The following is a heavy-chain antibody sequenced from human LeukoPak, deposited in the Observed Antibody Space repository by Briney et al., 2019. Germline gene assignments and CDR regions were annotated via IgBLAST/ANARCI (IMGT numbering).Heavy chain of an antibody. D-gene: IGHD6-19*01. V-gene: IGHV3-23*01. CDR2: ISGSGGST. Sequence: GGSLRLSCAASGFTFSSYAMSWVRQAPGKGLEWVSAISGSGGSTYYADSVKGRFTISRDNSKNTLYLQMNSLRAEDTAVYYCAKKSQGSSGWYHADWFGPWGQGTLVTVSS. J-gene: IGHJ5*02. CDR1: GFTFSSYA. CDR3: AKKSQGSSGWYHADWFGP.